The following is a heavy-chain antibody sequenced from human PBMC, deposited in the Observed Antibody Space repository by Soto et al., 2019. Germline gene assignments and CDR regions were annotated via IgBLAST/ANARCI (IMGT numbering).Heavy chain of an antibody. D-gene: IGHD2-15*01. CDR1: GGSISSYY. CDR3: AGLGYCSGGSCYSQQGTFYYYGMDV. V-gene: IGHV4-59*01. Sequence: SETLSLTCTVSGGSISSYYWSWIRQPPGKGLEWIGYIYYSGSTNYNPSLKSRVTISVDTSKNQFSLKLSPVTAADTAVYYCAGLGYCSGGSCYSQQGTFYYYGMDVWGQGTTVTVSS. CDR2: IYYSGST. J-gene: IGHJ6*02.